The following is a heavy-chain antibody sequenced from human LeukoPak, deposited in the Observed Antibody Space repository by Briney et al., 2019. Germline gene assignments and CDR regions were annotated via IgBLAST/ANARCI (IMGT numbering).Heavy chain of an antibody. V-gene: IGHV4-34*01. D-gene: IGHD1-1*01. Sequence: SETLSLTCTVSGGSISNYYWSWIRQPPGKGLEWIGEINHSGSTNYNPSLKSRVTISVDTSKNQFSLKLSSVTAADTAVYYCARGRERYHLLGKYFDYWGQGTLVTVSS. CDR2: INHSGST. J-gene: IGHJ4*02. CDR1: GGSISNYY. CDR3: ARGRERYHLLGKYFDY.